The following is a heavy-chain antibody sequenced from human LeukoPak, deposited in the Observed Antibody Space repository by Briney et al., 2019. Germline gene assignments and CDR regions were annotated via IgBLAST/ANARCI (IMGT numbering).Heavy chain of an antibody. CDR1: GGSFSGYY. CDR3: ARLAYYYDSSGYYYYPYNWFDP. CDR2: IYYSGST. J-gene: IGHJ5*02. V-gene: IGHV4-34*01. Sequence: SETLSLTCAVYGGSFSGYYWSWIRQPPGKGLEWIGSIYYSGSTNYNPSLKGRVTISVDTSKNQFPLKLSSVTAADTAVYYCARLAYYYDSSGYYYYPYNWFDPWGQGTLVTVSS. D-gene: IGHD3-22*01.